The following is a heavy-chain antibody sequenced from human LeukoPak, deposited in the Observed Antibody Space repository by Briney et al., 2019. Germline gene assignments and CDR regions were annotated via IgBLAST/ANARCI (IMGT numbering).Heavy chain of an antibody. J-gene: IGHJ4*02. Sequence: PSETLSLTCTVSGGSISSGSYFWGWVRQPPGKGLEWIGSRYYSGSTDYNPSPKSRVTISADTSKNQFSLKLTSVTAADTAVYYCARQYDYWGQGTLVTVSS. V-gene: IGHV4-39*01. CDR3: ARQYDY. CDR2: RYYSGST. CDR1: GGSISSGSYF.